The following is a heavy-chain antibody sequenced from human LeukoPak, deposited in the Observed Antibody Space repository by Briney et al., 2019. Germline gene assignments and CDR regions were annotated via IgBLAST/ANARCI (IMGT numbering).Heavy chain of an antibody. CDR1: GFTFSSYG. Sequence: ESGGSLRLSCAASGFTFSSYGMHWVRQAPGKGLEWVAFIRYDGSNKYYADSVKGRFTISRDNSKNTLYLQMNSLRAEDTAVYYCARGPSGMLAGIYYWGQGTLVTVSS. J-gene: IGHJ4*02. D-gene: IGHD6-19*01. CDR2: IRYDGSNK. CDR3: ARGPSGMLAGIYY. V-gene: IGHV3-30*02.